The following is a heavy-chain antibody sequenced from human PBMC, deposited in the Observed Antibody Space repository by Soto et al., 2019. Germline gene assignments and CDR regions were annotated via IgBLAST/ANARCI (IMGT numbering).Heavy chain of an antibody. CDR3: ARQGWYGLDN. V-gene: IGHV3-21*01. J-gene: IGHJ4*02. Sequence: EVQLVESGGGLVKPGGSLRLSCAASGFTFSSYIMNWVRQAPGKGLEWVSSSSSTSSDTYYADSVKGRFIISRDLAKKELFLQMNSLRAEDTAVYYCARQGWYGLDNWGPGTLVTVSS. D-gene: IGHD6-19*01. CDR1: GFTFSSYI. CDR2: SSSTSSDT.